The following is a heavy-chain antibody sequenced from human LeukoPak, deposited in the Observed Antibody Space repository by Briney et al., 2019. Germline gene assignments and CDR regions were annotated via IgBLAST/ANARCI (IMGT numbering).Heavy chain of an antibody. CDR2: ISGIGGST. CDR3: GSGSPAFDF. V-gene: IGHV3-23*01. Sequence: GGSLRLSCAASGFTFSSYAMSWVRQAPGKGLEWVSAISGIGGSTYYADSVKGRFIISRDNSKNSLYLQMNSLKAEDTALYYYGSGSPAFDFWGRGTMVTVSS. CDR1: GFTFSSYA. J-gene: IGHJ3*01. D-gene: IGHD3-10*01.